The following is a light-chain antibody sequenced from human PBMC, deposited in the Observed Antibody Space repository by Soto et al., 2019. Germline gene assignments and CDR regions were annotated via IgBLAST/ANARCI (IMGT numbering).Light chain of an antibody. CDR1: QSISNW. CDR2: KAS. J-gene: IGKJ1*01. V-gene: IGKV1-5*03. Sequence: DIQMTQSPSTLSASVGDRVTITCRASQSISNWLAWYQQKQGKAPKLLIFKASTLESGVPARFSGSGSGTDFTLNISRLQPDDFATYHCQQYDTYPRTFGQGTKVDIK. CDR3: QQYDTYPRT.